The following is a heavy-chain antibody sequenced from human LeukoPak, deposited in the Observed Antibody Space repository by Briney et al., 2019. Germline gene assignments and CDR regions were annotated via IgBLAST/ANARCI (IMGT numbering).Heavy chain of an antibody. V-gene: IGHV1-69*13. Sequence: GASVKVSCKASGGTFSSYAISWVRQAPGQGLEWMGGIIPIFGTANYAQKFQGRVTITADESTSTAYMELSSLRSEDTAVYYCARDRQQLVLPGWFDPWGQGTLVTVSS. CDR1: GGTFSSYA. CDR2: IIPIFGTA. J-gene: IGHJ5*02. D-gene: IGHD6-13*01. CDR3: ARDRQQLVLPGWFDP.